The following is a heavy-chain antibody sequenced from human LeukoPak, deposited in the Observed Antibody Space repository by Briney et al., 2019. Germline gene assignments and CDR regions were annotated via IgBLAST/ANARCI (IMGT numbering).Heavy chain of an antibody. V-gene: IGHV3-7*04. CDR3: ARGGGLDV. Sequence: GGSLRLSCAASGFTFSSYAMSWVRQAPGNGLEWVASINHNGNVNYYVDSVKGRFTISRDNAKNSLYLQMSNLRAEDTAVYFCARGGGLDVWGQGATVTVSS. J-gene: IGHJ6*02. CDR2: INHNGNVN. CDR1: GFTFSSYA.